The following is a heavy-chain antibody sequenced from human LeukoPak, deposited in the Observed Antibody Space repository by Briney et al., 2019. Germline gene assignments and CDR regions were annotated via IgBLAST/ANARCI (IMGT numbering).Heavy chain of an antibody. Sequence: GGSLRLSCAVSGFTLSSYWMSWVRQAPGKGLEWVANIKQDGSEKYYVDFVKGRFTISRDNAKNSLYLQMNSLRAEDTALYYCAKDVADSSGYGLDYWGQGTLVTVSS. CDR1: GFTLSSYW. CDR3: AKDVADSSGYGLDY. V-gene: IGHV3-7*03. J-gene: IGHJ4*02. CDR2: IKQDGSEK. D-gene: IGHD3-22*01.